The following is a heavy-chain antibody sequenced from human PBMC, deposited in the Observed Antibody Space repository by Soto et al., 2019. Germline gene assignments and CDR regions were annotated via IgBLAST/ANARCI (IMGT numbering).Heavy chain of an antibody. CDR1: GDSISDYY. V-gene: IGHV4-59*01. D-gene: IGHD6-6*01. Sequence: SETLSLTCTVSGDSISDYYWSWIREPPGKGLEWIGYIYYSGSTNYNPSLKSRVTISVDRSKNQFSLKLSSVTAADTAVYYCAREGRRSFRFREYYYGMDVWGQGTTVTVSS. J-gene: IGHJ6*02. CDR2: IYYSGST. CDR3: AREGRRSFRFREYYYGMDV.